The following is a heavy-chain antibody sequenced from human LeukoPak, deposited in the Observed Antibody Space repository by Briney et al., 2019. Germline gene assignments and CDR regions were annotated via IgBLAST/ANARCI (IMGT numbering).Heavy chain of an antibody. J-gene: IGHJ6*02. CDR1: GYSFTSYW. CDR2: IYPGDSDT. Sequence: GESLQISYKGSGYSFTSYWIGWVRQMPGKGLEWMGIIYPGDSDTRYSPSFQGQVTISADKSISTAYLQWSSLKASDTAMYYCARQGRTYYDFWSGSRGYYYYGMDVWGQGTTVTVSS. D-gene: IGHD3-3*01. CDR3: ARQGRTYYDFWSGSRGYYYYGMDV. V-gene: IGHV5-51*01.